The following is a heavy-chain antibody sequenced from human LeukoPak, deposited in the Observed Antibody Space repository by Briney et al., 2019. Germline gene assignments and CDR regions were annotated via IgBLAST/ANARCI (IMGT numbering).Heavy chain of an antibody. Sequence: GGSLRLSCAASGFIFSSYGMHWVRQAPDKGLEWVAFIRYDGSRKYYADSVKGRFTISRDNSKNTLYVQMNSLRAEDTAMYYCAKVSLNMVNDAFDIWGQGTMVSVSS. V-gene: IGHV3-30*02. CDR3: AKVSLNMVNDAFDI. CDR1: GFIFSSYG. CDR2: IRYDGSRK. D-gene: IGHD4/OR15-4a*01. J-gene: IGHJ3*02.